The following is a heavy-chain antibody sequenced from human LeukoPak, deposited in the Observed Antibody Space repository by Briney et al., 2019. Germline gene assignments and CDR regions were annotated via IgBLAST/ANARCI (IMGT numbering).Heavy chain of an antibody. CDR2: ISASTSSI. J-gene: IGHJ4*02. CDR3: AASSGSGNYAYYFDY. CDR1: GFSFSSRN. Sequence: GGSLRLSCAASGFSFSSRNMNWVRKAPGKGLEWVSYISASTSSIYYADSVKGRFTISRDIGKNSLYLQMNSLRAEDTAVYYCAASSGSGNYAYYFDYWGQGTLVTVSS. V-gene: IGHV3-48*04. D-gene: IGHD3-22*01.